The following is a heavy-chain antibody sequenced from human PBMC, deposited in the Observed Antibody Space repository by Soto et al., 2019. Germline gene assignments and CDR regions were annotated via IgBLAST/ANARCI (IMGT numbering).Heavy chain of an antibody. Sequence: QVQLQESGPGLLKPSGTLSLTCAVSGDSITRSNWWSWVRQAPGKGLEWIGEIYPSGATTYNPSLKSRATISVDPSNNHYSLNMTSVTAADTAVYFCARDLGTGTDYWGRGTLVTVAS. V-gene: IGHV4-4*02. CDR1: GDSITRSNW. CDR2: IYPSGAT. J-gene: IGHJ4*02. CDR3: ARDLGTGTDY.